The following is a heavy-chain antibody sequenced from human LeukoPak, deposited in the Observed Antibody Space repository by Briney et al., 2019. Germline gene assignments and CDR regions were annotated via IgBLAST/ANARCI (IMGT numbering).Heavy chain of an antibody. D-gene: IGHD3-10*01. V-gene: IGHV3-30*18. Sequence: GRSLRLSCAGSGFTFRSYGMHWVRQAPGKGLEWVAVISHDGSNKYYADSVKGRFTISRDNSKNTLYLQMDSLRAEDTAVYYCAKGDYYGSGSYLDYWGQGTLVTVSS. J-gene: IGHJ4*02. CDR3: AKGDYYGSGSYLDY. CDR2: ISHDGSNK. CDR1: GFTFRSYG.